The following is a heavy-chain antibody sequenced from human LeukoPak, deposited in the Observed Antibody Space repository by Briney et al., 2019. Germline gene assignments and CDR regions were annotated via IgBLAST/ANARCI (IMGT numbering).Heavy chain of an antibody. CDR1: GYTFTNYV. J-gene: IGHJ4*02. CDR2: ISAYNGNT. CDR3: ARGPPYYYGSGSYYAED. D-gene: IGHD3-10*01. Sequence: GASVKVSCKASGYTFTNYVISWVRQAPGQGLEWMGWISAYNGNTNYAQKLQGRVTMTTDTSTSTAYMELSSLRSEDTAVYYCARGPPYYYGSGSYYAEDWGQGTLVTVSS. V-gene: IGHV1-18*01.